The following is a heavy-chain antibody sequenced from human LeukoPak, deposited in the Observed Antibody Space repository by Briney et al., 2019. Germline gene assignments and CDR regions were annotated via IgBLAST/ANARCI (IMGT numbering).Heavy chain of an antibody. Sequence: SETLSLTCTVSGGSISSGGYYWSWIRQHPGKGLEWIGYIYYSGSTYYNPSLKSRVTMSVDTSKSQFSLKLSSVTAVHTAVYYCARTDRSSTSCYDAFDIWGQGTMVTVSS. CDR2: IYYSGST. V-gene: IGHV4-31*03. CDR1: GGSISSGGYY. CDR3: ARTDRSSTSCYDAFDI. D-gene: IGHD2-2*01. J-gene: IGHJ3*02.